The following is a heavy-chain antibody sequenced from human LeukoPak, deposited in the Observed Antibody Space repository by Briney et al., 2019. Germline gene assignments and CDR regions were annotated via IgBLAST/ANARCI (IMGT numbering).Heavy chain of an antibody. CDR1: GFTVSSTY. D-gene: IGHD3-9*01. CDR2: LYSDDIT. Sequence: GSLRLSCAGSGFTVSSTYMSWVRQAPGKGLEWVSVLYSDDITYYANSVKGRFFISRDNSKSMLYLQMDSLRVKDTAMYYCARRLATGYYEFWGQGTLVTVSS. V-gene: IGHV3-66*01. J-gene: IGHJ4*02. CDR3: ARRLATGYYEF.